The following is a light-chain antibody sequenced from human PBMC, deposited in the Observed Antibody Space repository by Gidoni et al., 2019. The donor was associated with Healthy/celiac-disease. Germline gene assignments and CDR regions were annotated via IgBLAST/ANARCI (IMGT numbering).Light chain of an antibody. J-gene: IGKJ3*01. CDR3: QQYGSSPFT. V-gene: IGKV3-20*01. CDR1: QSVSSSY. Sequence: PGTLSLSPGERATLSCRASQSVSSSYLAWYQQKPGQAPRLLIYGASSRATGIPDRFSGSGSGTDFTLTISRLEPEDFAVYYCQQYGSSPFTFGPGTKVDIK. CDR2: GAS.